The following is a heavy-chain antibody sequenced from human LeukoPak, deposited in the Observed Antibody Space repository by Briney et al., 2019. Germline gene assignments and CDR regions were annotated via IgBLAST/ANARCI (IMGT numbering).Heavy chain of an antibody. Sequence: PGGSLRLSCAASGLTFSSYSMNWVRQAPGKGLEWVSSISSSSSYIYYADSVKGRFTISRDNAKNSLYLQMNSLRAEDTAVYYCARDSTSLAYCGGDCYSGPYYMDVWGKGTTVTISS. CDR3: ARDSTSLAYCGGDCYSGPYYMDV. J-gene: IGHJ6*03. CDR1: GLTFSSYS. V-gene: IGHV3-21*01. D-gene: IGHD2-21*02. CDR2: ISSSSSYI.